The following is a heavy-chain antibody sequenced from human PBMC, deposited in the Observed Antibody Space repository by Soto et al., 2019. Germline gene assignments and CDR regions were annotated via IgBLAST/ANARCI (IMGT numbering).Heavy chain of an antibody. CDR3: AREVRVRGVAFDI. Sequence: PGGSLRVSCAVSGFTVSSNYMNWVRQAPGKGLEWVSFIYSGGNTYYADSVKGRFTISRDNSKNMLYLQMNSLRVEDTAVYYCAREVRVRGVAFDIWGQGTMVTVSS. V-gene: IGHV3-66*01. D-gene: IGHD2-8*01. CDR1: GFTVSSNY. J-gene: IGHJ3*02. CDR2: IYSGGNT.